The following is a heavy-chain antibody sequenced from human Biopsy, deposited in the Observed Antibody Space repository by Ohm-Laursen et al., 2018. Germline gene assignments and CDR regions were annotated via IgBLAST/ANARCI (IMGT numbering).Heavy chain of an antibody. Sequence: ASVKVSCKTSGYTFTGYHVHWVRQAPGQGLEWMGWINAKTGDTNYAQKFQGRVTMTRDTSISTAYVDLSSLRSDDTAVYYCTRGGYYYDSLAYYYWFDPWGQGTLVIVSS. CDR1: GYTFTGYH. CDR3: TRGGYYYDSLAYYYWFDP. V-gene: IGHV1-2*02. CDR2: INAKTGDT. D-gene: IGHD3-22*01. J-gene: IGHJ5*02.